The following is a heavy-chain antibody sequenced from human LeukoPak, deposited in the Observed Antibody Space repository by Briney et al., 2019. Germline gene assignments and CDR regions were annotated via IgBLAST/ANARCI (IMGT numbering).Heavy chain of an antibody. Sequence: TPSETLSLTCTVSGASISGSGYYWGWIRQPPGKRLEWIGNIYDSGSTHYNASLQSRVTISIDTSKNQFSLRLSSVTAADTAMYYCAKSGGYGLIDYWGQGTLVTVSS. CDR2: IYDSGST. D-gene: IGHD1-26*01. CDR1: GASISGSGYY. CDR3: AKSGGYGLIDY. V-gene: IGHV4-39*01. J-gene: IGHJ4*02.